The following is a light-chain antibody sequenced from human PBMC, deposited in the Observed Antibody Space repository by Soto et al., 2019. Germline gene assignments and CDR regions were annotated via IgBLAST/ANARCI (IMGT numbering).Light chain of an antibody. CDR2: SAS. J-gene: IGKJ5*01. Sequence: DIVLTQSPGTLSLSPGERATLSCRASQSVSSNYLAWYQQKPGQAPRLLIYSASSRATGIPDRFSGGGFGTDFTLTISRLEPEDFAVYYCQQYSSSLPITFGQGTRLEMK. CDR3: QQYSSSLPIT. V-gene: IGKV3-20*01. CDR1: QSVSSNY.